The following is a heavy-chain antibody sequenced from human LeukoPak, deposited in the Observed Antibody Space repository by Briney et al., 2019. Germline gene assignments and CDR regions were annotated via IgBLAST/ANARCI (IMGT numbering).Heavy chain of an antibody. CDR3: ARGGDDYGDPTGGYYFDY. Sequence: GGSLRLSCAASGFTFSSNWMSWVRQAPGKGLEWVANIKQDGSEKYYVDPVKGRFTISRDNAKNSLYLQMNSLRAEDTAVYYCARGGDDYGDPTGGYYFDYWGQGTLVTVSS. CDR2: IKQDGSEK. D-gene: IGHD4-17*01. V-gene: IGHV3-7*03. CDR1: GFTFSSNW. J-gene: IGHJ4*02.